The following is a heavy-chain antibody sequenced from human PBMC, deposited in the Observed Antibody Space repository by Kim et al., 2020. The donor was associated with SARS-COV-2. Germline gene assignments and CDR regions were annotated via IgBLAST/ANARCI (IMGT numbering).Heavy chain of an antibody. Sequence: GGSLRLSCSASGFTFSMYSIHWVRQAPGRGLDYVSAIGGDGRSTYYADSVKGRFTLSRDNSQNMVYLQMSSLRTDGTAVYYCIKDFKGGGWAGDPWGQGTQVTVSS. CDR3: IKDFKGGGWAGDP. CDR2: IGGDGRST. V-gene: IGHV3-64D*06. CDR1: GFTFSMYS. D-gene: IGHD6-19*01. J-gene: IGHJ5*02.